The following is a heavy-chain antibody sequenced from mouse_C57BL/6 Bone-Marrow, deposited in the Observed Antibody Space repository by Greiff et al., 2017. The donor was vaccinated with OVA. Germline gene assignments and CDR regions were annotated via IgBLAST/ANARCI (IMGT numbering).Heavy chain of an antibody. CDR1: GYTFTSYW. CDR3: ARDGYYYGSSTWFAY. Sequence: QVQLQQPGAELVKPGASVKLSCKASGYTFTSYWMQWVKQRPGQGLEWIGEIDPSDSYTNYNQKFKGKATLTVDTSSSTAYMQLSSLTSEDSAVYYCARDGYYYGSSTWFAYWGQGTLVTVSA. D-gene: IGHD1-1*01. CDR2: IDPSDSYT. J-gene: IGHJ3*01. V-gene: IGHV1-50*01.